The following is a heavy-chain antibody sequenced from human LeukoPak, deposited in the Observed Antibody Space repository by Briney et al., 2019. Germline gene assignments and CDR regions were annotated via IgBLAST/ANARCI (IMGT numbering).Heavy chain of an antibody. D-gene: IGHD2-15*01. CDR3: VKGSASSRPYYFDY. J-gene: IGHJ4*02. CDR2: ITDSGGDT. V-gene: IGHV3-23*01. CDR1: GFTFNNYA. Sequence: GGSLRLSCAASGFTFNNYAMSWARQAPGKGLEWFSAITDSGGDTYYADSVKGRFTISRDNSKNTLDLQMSSLRAEDTAVYYCVKGSASSRPYYFDYWGQGALVTVSS.